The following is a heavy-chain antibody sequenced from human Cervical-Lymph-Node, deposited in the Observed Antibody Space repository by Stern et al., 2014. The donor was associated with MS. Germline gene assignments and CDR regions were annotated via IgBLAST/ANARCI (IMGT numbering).Heavy chain of an antibody. CDR3: ARDLPSAGYGMDV. CDR1: GDIFSTYS. CDR2: IIPMFGIA. Sequence: QVQLVQSGAEVKKPGSSVKVSCKASGDIFSTYSITWVRQAPGQGLEWMGRIIPMFGIANYAQKFQGRLTITADTSTSTAYMELSSLRSEDTAVFHCARDLPSAGYGMDVWGQGTTVTVSS. D-gene: IGHD3-10*01. J-gene: IGHJ6*02. V-gene: IGHV1-69*09.